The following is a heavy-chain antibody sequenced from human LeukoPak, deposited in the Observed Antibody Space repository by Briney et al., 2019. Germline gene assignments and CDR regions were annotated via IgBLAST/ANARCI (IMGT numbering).Heavy chain of an antibody. Sequence: SETLSLTCTVSGGSISSYYWNWIRQPPGKGLEWIGYTYNIGSINYNPSLKSRVTISVDTSKNQFSLKLSSVTAADTAVYYCARDAHDFWSGYYYYMDVWGKGTTVTVSS. J-gene: IGHJ6*03. CDR1: GGSISSYY. CDR3: ARDAHDFWSGYYYYMDV. CDR2: TYNIGSI. V-gene: IGHV4-59*01. D-gene: IGHD3-3*01.